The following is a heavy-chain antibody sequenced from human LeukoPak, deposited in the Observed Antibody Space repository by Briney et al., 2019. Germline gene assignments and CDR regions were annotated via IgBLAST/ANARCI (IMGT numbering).Heavy chain of an antibody. V-gene: IGHV3-64*05. CDR1: GFTFKSYA. CDR2: INTNGANT. CDR3: VKGLDYSSSQMDS. Sequence: GSLRLXXXASGFTFKSYAMHWVRQAPGKGLEYVSSINTNGANTYYADSVKGRFTISRDNSRNTVYVQMNSLTPEDTAVYYCVKGLDYSSSQMDSWGQGTLVTVSS. J-gene: IGHJ4*02. D-gene: IGHD6-6*01.